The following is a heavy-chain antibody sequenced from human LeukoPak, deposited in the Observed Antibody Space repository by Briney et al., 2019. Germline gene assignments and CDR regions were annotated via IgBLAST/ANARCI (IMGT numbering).Heavy chain of an antibody. CDR1: GFTFSTYW. CDR3: AREVDTAGDYYFDY. J-gene: IGHJ4*02. Sequence: GGSLRLSCAASGFTFSTYWMHWVRQAPGKGLVWVSRINSDGSSTSYADSVKGRFTISRDNAKNTLYLQMNSLRAEDTAVYYCAREVDTAGDYYFDYWGQGTLVTVSS. V-gene: IGHV3-74*01. CDR2: INSDGSST. D-gene: IGHD5-18*01.